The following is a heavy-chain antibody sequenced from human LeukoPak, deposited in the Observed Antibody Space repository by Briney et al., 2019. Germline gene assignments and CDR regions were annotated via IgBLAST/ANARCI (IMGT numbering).Heavy chain of an antibody. J-gene: IGHJ6*03. CDR2: ISSSGSTI. Sequence: GGSLRLSCAASGFTFSSYEMNWVRQAPGKGLEWVSYISSSGSTIYYADSVKGRFTISRDNAKNSLYLQMNSLRPEDTAVYYCAKTSSWTEDYYYMDVWGKGTTVTVSS. V-gene: IGHV3-48*03. D-gene: IGHD6-13*01. CDR3: AKTSSWTEDYYYMDV. CDR1: GFTFSSYE.